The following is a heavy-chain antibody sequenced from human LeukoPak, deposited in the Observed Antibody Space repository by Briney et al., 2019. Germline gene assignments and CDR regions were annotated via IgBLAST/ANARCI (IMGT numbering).Heavy chain of an antibody. V-gene: IGHV7-4-1*02. Sequence: ASVKVSCKASGYTFTSYAMNWVRQAPGQGLEWMGWINTNTGNPTYAQGFTGRFVFSLDTSVSTAYLQISRLKAEDTAVYYCARDLRQPPAYYYDSSGYYGYWGQGTLVTVSS. J-gene: IGHJ4*02. CDR1: GYTFTSYA. CDR2: INTNTGNP. CDR3: ARDLRQPPAYYYDSSGYYGY. D-gene: IGHD3-22*01.